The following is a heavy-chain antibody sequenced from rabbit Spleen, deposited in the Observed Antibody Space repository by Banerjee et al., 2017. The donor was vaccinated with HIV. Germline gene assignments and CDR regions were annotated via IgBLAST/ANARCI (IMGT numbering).Heavy chain of an antibody. D-gene: IGHD1-1*01. Sequence: QSLEESGGDLVKPGASLTLTCTASGFSFSSSYYMCWVRQAPGKRPEWIACIYVGGGGPTYYASWAKGRFTIAKTSSTTVTLQMTSLTVADTATYFCARDLVAVIGWNFNLWGQGTLVTVS. CDR1: GFSFSSSYY. V-gene: IGHV1S40*01. J-gene: IGHJ4*01. CDR3: ARDLVAVIGWNFNL. CDR2: IYVGGGGPT.